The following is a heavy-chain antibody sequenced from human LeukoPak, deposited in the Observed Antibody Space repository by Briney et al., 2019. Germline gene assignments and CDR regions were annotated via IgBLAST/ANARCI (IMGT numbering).Heavy chain of an antibody. CDR2: ISAYNGNT. CDR3: ASEGTVTGQLNYYFDY. J-gene: IGHJ4*02. V-gene: IGHV1-18*01. Sequence: ASVKVSCKASGYTFTSYGISWVRQAPGQGLEWMGWISAYNGNTNYAQKFQGRVTMTRDTSTSTVYMELSSLRSEDTAVYYCASEGTVTGQLNYYFDYWGQGTLVTVSS. CDR1: GYTFTSYG. D-gene: IGHD4-11*01.